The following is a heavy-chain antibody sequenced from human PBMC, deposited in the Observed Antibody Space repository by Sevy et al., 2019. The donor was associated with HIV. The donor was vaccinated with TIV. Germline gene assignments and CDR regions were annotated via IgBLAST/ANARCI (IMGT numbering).Heavy chain of an antibody. CDR1: GFAFSDYA. D-gene: IGHD2-15*01. Sequence: GGSLRLSCAASGFAFSDYAMHWVRQAPGKGLEWVAAISYAGDNKYFADSVKGRFTVSKDNSKNTLYLEMNSLRAEDTAVYYCAKARADCSGGTCYTAHYYYDMDVWGRGATVTVSS. CDR3: AKARADCSGGTCYTAHYYYDMDV. J-gene: IGHJ6*02. V-gene: IGHV3-30*18. CDR2: ISYAGDNK.